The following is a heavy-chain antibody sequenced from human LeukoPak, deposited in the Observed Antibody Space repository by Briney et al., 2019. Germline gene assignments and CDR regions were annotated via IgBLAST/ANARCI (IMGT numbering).Heavy chain of an antibody. CDR2: IYYTGST. D-gene: IGHD3-10*01. CDR1: GGSINNSSSDY. CDR3: ARDLYGSGNFLPESP. V-gene: IGHV4-39*07. J-gene: IGHJ5*02. Sequence: KPSETLSLTCTVSGGSINNSSSDYWAWIRQPPGKGLEWIGNIYYTGSTYYTSSLKSRVTMSVDTSKNVFSLKLSSVTAADTAVYYCARDLYGSGNFLPESPWGQGILVTVSS.